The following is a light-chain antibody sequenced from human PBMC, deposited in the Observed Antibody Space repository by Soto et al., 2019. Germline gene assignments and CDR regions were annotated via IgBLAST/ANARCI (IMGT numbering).Light chain of an antibody. J-gene: IGLJ2*01. V-gene: IGLV2-14*01. CDR1: SSGVGGYNY. CDR3: SSYTSSSTLDVV. Sequence: QCVLTQPASVSGSPGQSITISCTGTSSGVGGYNYVSWYQQHPGKAPKLMIYDVSNRPSGVSNRFSGSKSGNTASLTISGLLAEDEADYYCSSYTSSSTLDVVFGGGTKVTVL. CDR2: DVS.